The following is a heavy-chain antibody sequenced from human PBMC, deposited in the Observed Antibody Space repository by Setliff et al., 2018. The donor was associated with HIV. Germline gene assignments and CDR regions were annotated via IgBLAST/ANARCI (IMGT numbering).Heavy chain of an antibody. V-gene: IGHV3-30*18. CDR1: GFTFSSYG. CDR3: AKIPHTGDSAYDV. Sequence: PGGSLRLSCAASGFTFSSYGMHWVRQAPGKGLEWVSLISYDGSNKYYADSVKGRFSISRDNPKNTVYLQMNSLRAEDTALYYCAKIPHTGDSAYDVWGQGTMVTVS. J-gene: IGHJ3*01. CDR2: ISYDGSNK. D-gene: IGHD7-27*01.